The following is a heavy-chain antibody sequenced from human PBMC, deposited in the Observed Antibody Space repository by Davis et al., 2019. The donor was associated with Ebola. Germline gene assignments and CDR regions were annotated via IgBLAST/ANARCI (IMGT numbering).Heavy chain of an antibody. Sequence: GESLKISCAASGFTFSSYGMHWVRQAPGKGLEWVAVISYDGSNKYYADSVKGRFTISRDNSKNTLYLQMNSLRAEDTAVYYCARDRSSVYYYYGMDVWGKGTTVTVSS. D-gene: IGHD3-16*02. V-gene: IGHV3-30*03. CDR1: GFTFSSYG. J-gene: IGHJ6*04. CDR2: ISYDGSNK. CDR3: ARDRSSVYYYYGMDV.